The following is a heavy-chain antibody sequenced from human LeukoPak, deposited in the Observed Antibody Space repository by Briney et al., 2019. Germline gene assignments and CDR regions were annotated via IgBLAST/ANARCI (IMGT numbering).Heavy chain of an antibody. D-gene: IGHD3-22*01. J-gene: IGHJ3*02. Sequence: ASVKVSCKASGYTFTSYDINWVRQATGQGLEWMGLMNPNSGNADYAQKVQGRGTMTRNTSISTAYMVLSSLRAEDTAVYYCAKDGSGYDSSGYRLSDAFDIWGQGTMVTVSS. CDR2: MNPNSGNA. CDR3: AKDGSGYDSSGYRLSDAFDI. CDR1: GYTFTSYD. V-gene: IGHV1-8*01.